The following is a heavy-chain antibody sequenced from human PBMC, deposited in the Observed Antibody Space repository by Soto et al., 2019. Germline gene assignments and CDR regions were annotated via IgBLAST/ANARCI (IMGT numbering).Heavy chain of an antibody. CDR2: INPNSGGT. CDR1: GYTFTSYD. J-gene: IGHJ3*02. V-gene: IGHV1-2*04. Sequence: GASVKVSCKASGYTFTSYDINWVRQAPGQGLEWMGWINPNSGGTNYAQKFQGWVTMTRDTSISTAYMELSRLRSDDTAVYYCARAHRPRLEKVLSIWGQGTMVTVSS. CDR3: ARAHRPRLEKVLSI. D-gene: IGHD3-10*01.